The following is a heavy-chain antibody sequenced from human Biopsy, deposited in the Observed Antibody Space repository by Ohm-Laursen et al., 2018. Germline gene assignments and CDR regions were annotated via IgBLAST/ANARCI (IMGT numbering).Heavy chain of an antibody. CDR3: ARDSRGGHLNTTLITGKNLDS. Sequence: GTLSLTCTVSRDSLSNYYWIWIRQPPGKGLEWIGYIYYTGSTNYNPSVKSRVTISVDTSKNQFSLKLNTVTAADTAVYFCARDSRGGHLNTTLITGKNLDSWGQGILVTVSS. V-gene: IGHV4-59*01. J-gene: IGHJ4*02. D-gene: IGHD3-16*01. CDR2: IYYTGST. CDR1: RDSLSNYY.